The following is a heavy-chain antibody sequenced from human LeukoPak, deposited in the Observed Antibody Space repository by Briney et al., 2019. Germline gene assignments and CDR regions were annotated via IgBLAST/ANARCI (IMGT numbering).Heavy chain of an antibody. CDR3: ARGAMVHRHPTTRNTFDY. V-gene: IGHV4-39*01. J-gene: IGHJ4*02. CDR2: IYYSGST. Sequence: SETLSLTCTVSGGSISSSSYYWGWIRQPPGKGLEWIGSIYYSGSTYYNPSLKSRVTISVDTSKNQFSLKLSSVTAADTAVYYCARGAMVHRHPTTRNTFDYWGQGTLVTVSS. CDR1: GGSISSSSYY. D-gene: IGHD3-10*01.